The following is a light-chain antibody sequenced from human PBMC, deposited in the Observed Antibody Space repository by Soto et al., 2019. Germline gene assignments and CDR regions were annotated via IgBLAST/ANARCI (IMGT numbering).Light chain of an antibody. CDR2: KAS. Sequence: DIQMTQSPSTLSASVGDRVTITCRASQSNNNWLAWYQQKPGKAPKLFIFKASTLEIGVPSRFSGSGSGTEFTLSISSLQPDDFATYFCQQYESFPRTFGQGTKVEIK. CDR3: QQYESFPRT. V-gene: IGKV1-5*03. CDR1: QSNNNW. J-gene: IGKJ1*01.